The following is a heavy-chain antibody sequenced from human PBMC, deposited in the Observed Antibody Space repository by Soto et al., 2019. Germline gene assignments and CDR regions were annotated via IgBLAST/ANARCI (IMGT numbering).Heavy chain of an antibody. CDR3: ARIQGYYDSSGSPAYDAFDI. CDR2: IDWDEDK. V-gene: IGHV2-70*01. D-gene: IGHD3-22*01. CDR1: GFSLSTSGMC. J-gene: IGHJ3*02. Sequence: SGPTLVNPTQTLTLTCTFSGFSLSTSGMCVSWIRQPPGKALEGLALIDWDEDKYYSTSLKTRLTISKDTSKNQVVLTLTNMDTVATATYYCARIQGYYDSSGSPAYDAFDICGQGTMVTVSS.